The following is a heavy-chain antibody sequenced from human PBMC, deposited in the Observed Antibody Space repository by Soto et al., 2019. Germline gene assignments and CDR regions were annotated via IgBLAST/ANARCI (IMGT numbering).Heavy chain of an antibody. CDR1: GASISNFY. CDR3: AKGGTYYFDS. D-gene: IGHD3-16*01. V-gene: IGHV4-4*07. Sequence: SETLSLTCIVSGASISNFYWSWIRQSAGKGLEWIGRLYTRGTTDYNPSLKSRVTMSIDTSKNRVSLSLTSVTAADTAVYYCAKGGTYYFDSWGQGIVVTVSS. CDR2: LYTRGTT. J-gene: IGHJ4*02.